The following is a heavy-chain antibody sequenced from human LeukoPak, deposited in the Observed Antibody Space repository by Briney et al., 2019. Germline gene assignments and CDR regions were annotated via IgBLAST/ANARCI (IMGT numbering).Heavy chain of an antibody. V-gene: IGHV1-18*01. CDR2: INTYSGNS. Sequence: GASVTVSCTASGYTFTNYGVSWVRQAPGQGLEWMGWINTYSGNSNYAQRIQGRVIMTADTSTSTAYMELRSLSSGDTAVYYCARGGPDTVARTYYFDYWGQGTLVTVSS. J-gene: IGHJ4*02. CDR3: ARGGPDTVARTYYFDY. CDR1: GYTFTNYG. D-gene: IGHD4-23*01.